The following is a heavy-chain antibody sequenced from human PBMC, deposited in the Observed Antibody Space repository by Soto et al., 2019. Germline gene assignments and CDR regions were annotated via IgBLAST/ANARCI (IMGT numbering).Heavy chain of an antibody. Sequence: QVQLVQSGAEVKMPGASVKVSCKASGYTFTDYGINWVRQAPGQGLEWMGWMNPKSGDTVYAQKFQGRVSMTRATSISTAYMELNSLKSEDTAVYYCARGGYSVVGATAYWGQGTLVTVSS. D-gene: IGHD1-26*01. CDR3: ARGGYSVVGATAY. CDR1: GYTFTDYG. CDR2: MNPKSGDT. J-gene: IGHJ4*02. V-gene: IGHV1-8*01.